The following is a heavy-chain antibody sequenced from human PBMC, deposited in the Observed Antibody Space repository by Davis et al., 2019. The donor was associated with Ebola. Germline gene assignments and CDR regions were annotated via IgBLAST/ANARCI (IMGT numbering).Heavy chain of an antibody. V-gene: IGHV3-7*03. Sequence: PGGSLRLSCAATGFNLSTYWMNWVRQGPGKGLEWVANIKEDGSKKNYVDSVKDRFTISRDNAKSSLFLQMNSLRAEDTAVYYCATELSGNAFDVWGRGTMVTVSS. CDR1: GFNLSTYW. D-gene: IGHD1-26*01. CDR2: IKEDGSKK. CDR3: ATELSGNAFDV. J-gene: IGHJ3*01.